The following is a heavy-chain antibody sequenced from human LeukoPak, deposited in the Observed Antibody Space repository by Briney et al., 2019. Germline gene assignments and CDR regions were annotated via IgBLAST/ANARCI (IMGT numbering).Heavy chain of an antibody. CDR1: GYTLTELS. V-gene: IGHV1-24*01. Sequence: GASVKVSCKVSGYTLTELSMHWVRQAPAKGLEWMGGFDPEDGETIYAQKFQGRVTMTEDTSTDTAYMELSSLRFEDTAVYYCATDGSGSYYNVRGYGMDVWGQGTTVTVSS. D-gene: IGHD3-10*01. CDR2: FDPEDGET. J-gene: IGHJ6*02. CDR3: ATDGSGSYYNVRGYGMDV.